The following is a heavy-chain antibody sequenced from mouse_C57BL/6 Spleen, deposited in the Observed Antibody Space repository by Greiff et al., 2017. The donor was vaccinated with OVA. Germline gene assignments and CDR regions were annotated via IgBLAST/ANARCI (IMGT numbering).Heavy chain of an antibody. V-gene: IGHV5-12*01. CDR2: ISNGGGST. Sequence: EVQLQESGGGLVQPGGSLKLSCAASGFTFSDYYMYWVRQTPEKRLEWVAYISNGGGSTYYPDTVKGRFTISRDNAKNTLYLQMSRLKSEDTAIYYCARGRDKIAYYYAMDYWGQGTSVTVSS. CDR1: GFTFSDYY. J-gene: IGHJ4*01. CDR3: ARGRDKIAYYYAMDY. D-gene: IGHD3-3*01.